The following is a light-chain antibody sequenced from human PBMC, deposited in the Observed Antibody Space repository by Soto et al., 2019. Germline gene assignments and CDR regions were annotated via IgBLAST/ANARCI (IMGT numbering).Light chain of an antibody. V-gene: IGKV1-39*01. J-gene: IGKJ2*01. CDR2: LAS. Sequence: DIQMTQSPSSLSASVGDRVTITCRASQSISSSLSWYQQKPGKAPNLLIYLASSLQSEVPSRFSGSGSGPDFTPTISHLQVEVFATYYCQQSYSTPYTCGQETKLEIK. CDR1: QSISSS. CDR3: QQSYSTPYT.